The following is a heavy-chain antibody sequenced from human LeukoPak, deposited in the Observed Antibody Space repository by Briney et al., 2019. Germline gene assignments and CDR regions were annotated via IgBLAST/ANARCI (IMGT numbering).Heavy chain of an antibody. Sequence: GGSLRLSCAASGFTFSSYSMNWVRQAPGKGLEWVSSISSSSSYIYYADSVKGRFTVSRDNAKNSLYLQMNSLRAEDTAVYYCASTGYSSSWYLPNWGQGTLVTVSS. J-gene: IGHJ4*02. CDR1: GFTFSSYS. V-gene: IGHV3-21*01. D-gene: IGHD6-13*01. CDR2: ISSSSSYI. CDR3: ASTGYSSSWYLPN.